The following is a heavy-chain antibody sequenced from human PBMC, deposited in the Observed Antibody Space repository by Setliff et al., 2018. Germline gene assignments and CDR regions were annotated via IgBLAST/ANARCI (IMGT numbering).Heavy chain of an antibody. CDR3: SRLVRFCTKTVCQRLSGDDF. D-gene: IGHD2-8*01. V-gene: IGHV1-18*01. CDR2: ISAFTGFT. Sequence: ASVKVSCKASGYSFTMYGVNGVRQAPGQGLEWMALISAFTGFTQYSQKFKGRVSLTTDTSTSTAYMELRSLRSDDTAVYYCSRLVRFCTKTVCQRLSGDDFWGQGTLDTV. J-gene: IGHJ4*02. CDR1: GYSFTMYG.